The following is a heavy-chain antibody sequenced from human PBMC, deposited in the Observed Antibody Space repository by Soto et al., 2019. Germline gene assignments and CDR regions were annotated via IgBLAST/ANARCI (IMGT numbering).Heavy chain of an antibody. CDR1: GFTFSSYA. CDR3: ARGVTVGYYYYGMDV. V-gene: IGHV3-30-3*01. J-gene: IGHJ6*02. CDR2: ISYDGSNK. Sequence: GGSLRLSCAASGFTFSSYAMHWVRQAPGKGLEWVAVISYDGSNKYYADSVKGRFTISRDNSKNTLYLQMNSLRAEDTAVYYCARGVTVGYYYYGMDVWSQGTTVTVSS. D-gene: IGHD4-17*01.